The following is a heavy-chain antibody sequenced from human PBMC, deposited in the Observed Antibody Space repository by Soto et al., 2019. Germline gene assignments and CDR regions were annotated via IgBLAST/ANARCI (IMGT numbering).Heavy chain of an antibody. D-gene: IGHD6-13*01. CDR2: IFYDGYT. CDR3: ARLQSAVPHY. J-gene: IGHJ4*02. CDR1: GDSISGSPYF. Sequence: QLQLQESGPGLVMPSETLSLTCTVSGDSISGSPYFWGWIRQPPGKRLEWIGSIFYDGYTIYTPSLRSRVTISVDTSKNQFSLKLTSVAVAATATYFCARLQSAVPHYWGQGTLVTVSS. V-gene: IGHV4-39*01.